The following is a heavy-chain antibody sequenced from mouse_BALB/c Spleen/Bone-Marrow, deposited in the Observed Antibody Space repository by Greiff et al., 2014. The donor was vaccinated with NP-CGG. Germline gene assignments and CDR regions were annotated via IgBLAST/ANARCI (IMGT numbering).Heavy chain of an antibody. CDR1: GYSFTRYY. CDR2: INPSNGGT. J-gene: IGHJ1*01. V-gene: IGHV1S81*02. CDR3: TRSNYGYWYFDV. Sequence: VQLQQSGAELVKPGASVKLSCKASGYSFTRYYMYWVKQRPGQGLEWIGEINPSNGGTNFNEKFKSKATLTVDKSSSTSYMQFSSLTSEYSAVYYCTRSNYGYWYFDVWGAGTTVTVSS. D-gene: IGHD1-1*01.